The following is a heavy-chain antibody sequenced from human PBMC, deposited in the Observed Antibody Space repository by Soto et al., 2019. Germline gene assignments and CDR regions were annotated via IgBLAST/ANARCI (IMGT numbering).Heavy chain of an antibody. V-gene: IGHV1-69*05. J-gene: IGHJ3*02. Sequence: SVKVSCKASGCTFSSYAISWVRQAPGQGLEWMGVIIPIVGTANYAQKFQGRVTITTDESTSTAYMELSSLRSEDTAVYYCARAWRPVGKLPSDFDIWGQRTMVTVSS. D-gene: IGHD3-10*01. CDR1: GCTFSSYA. CDR2: IIPIVGTA. CDR3: ARAWRPVGKLPSDFDI.